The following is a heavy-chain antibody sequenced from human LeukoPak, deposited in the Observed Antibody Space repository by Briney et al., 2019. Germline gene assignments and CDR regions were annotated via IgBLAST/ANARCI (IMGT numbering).Heavy chain of an antibody. J-gene: IGHJ4*02. CDR2: VSAYADDT. V-gene: IGHV1-18*01. D-gene: IGHD2-15*01. Sequence: ASVKVSCKASGYTFTSYGISWVRQAPGQGLEWMGWVSAYADDTNYVQKFQGRVTMTTDTSTSTAYMELRSLRSDDTAVYYCARDCIGCXGFDYWGQGTLVTVSS. CDR1: GYTFTSYG. CDR3: ARDCIGCXGFDY.